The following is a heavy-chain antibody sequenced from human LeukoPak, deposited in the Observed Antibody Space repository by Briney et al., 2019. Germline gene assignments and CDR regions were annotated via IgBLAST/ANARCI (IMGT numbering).Heavy chain of an antibody. Sequence: GGSLRLSCAASGFTFSSYGMHWVRQAPGKGLEWVAVIWYDGSNKYYADSVKGRFTISRDNSKNTLYLRMNSLRAEDTAVYYCARSRQVRNYYYGMDVWGQGTTVTVSS. CDR1: GFTFSSYG. V-gene: IGHV3-33*01. D-gene: IGHD6-19*01. J-gene: IGHJ6*02. CDR2: IWYDGSNK. CDR3: ARSRQVRNYYYGMDV.